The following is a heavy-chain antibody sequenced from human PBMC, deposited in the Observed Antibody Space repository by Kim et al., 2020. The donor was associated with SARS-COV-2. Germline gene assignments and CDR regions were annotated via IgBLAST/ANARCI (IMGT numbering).Heavy chain of an antibody. CDR2: IHYSGGS. CDR1: GDSISRGSYY. CDR3: ARVLWFWEGRFYL. Sequence: SETLSLTCAVSGDSISRGSYYWGRIRQRPGKGLDCVGTIHYSGGSYYSPALQSRLTISIDSSRHQLSLRLSSVTAADTALYYCARVLWFWEGRFYLWG. V-gene: IGHV4-39*07. J-gene: IGHJ2*01. D-gene: IGHD3-10*01.